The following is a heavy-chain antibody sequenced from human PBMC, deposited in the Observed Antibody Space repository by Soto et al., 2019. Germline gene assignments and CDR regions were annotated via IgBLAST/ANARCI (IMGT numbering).Heavy chain of an antibody. CDR3: ARAIQSQASWIYYYDSSGQRRPYYYYYGMDV. J-gene: IGHJ6*02. CDR2: IIPIFGTA. Sequence: GASVKVSCKASGGTFSSYAISWVRQAPGQGLEWMGGIIPIFGTANYAQKFQGRVTITADESTSTAYMELSSLRSEDTAVYYCARAIQSQASWIYYYDSSGQRRPYYYYYGMDVWGQGTTVTVSS. D-gene: IGHD3-22*01. CDR1: GGTFSSYA. V-gene: IGHV1-69*13.